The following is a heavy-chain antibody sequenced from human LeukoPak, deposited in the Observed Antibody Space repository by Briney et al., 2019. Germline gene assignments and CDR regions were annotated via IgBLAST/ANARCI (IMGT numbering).Heavy chain of an antibody. CDR2: IYSGGST. CDR1: GFSVSSNY. Sequence: GGSLRLSCAASGFSVSSNYMSWVRQAPGKGLEWVSVIYSGGSTYYADSVKGRFTISRDNSKNTLYLQMNSLRAEDTAVYYCASGYSSSWINDYWGQGTLVTVSS. D-gene: IGHD6-13*01. CDR3: ASGYSSSWINDY. J-gene: IGHJ4*02. V-gene: IGHV3-53*05.